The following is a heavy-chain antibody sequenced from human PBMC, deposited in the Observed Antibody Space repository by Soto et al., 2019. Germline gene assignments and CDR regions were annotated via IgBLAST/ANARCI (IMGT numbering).Heavy chain of an antibody. CDR2: ISYDGSEK. Sequence: PGGSLRLSCAASGFTFSSYGMHWVRQAPGKGLEWVAVISYDGSEKYYVDSVKGRFTISRDISKNTLYLQMNSLRAEDTAVYYCAKDLHSSGWYYFAYWGQGTLATAPQ. CDR1: GFTFSSYG. V-gene: IGHV3-30*18. J-gene: IGHJ4*02. CDR3: AKDLHSSGWYYFAY. D-gene: IGHD6-19*01.